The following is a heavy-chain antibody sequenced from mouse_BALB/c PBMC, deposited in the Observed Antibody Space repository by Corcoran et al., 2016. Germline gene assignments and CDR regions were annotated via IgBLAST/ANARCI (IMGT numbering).Heavy chain of an antibody. Sequence: DVQLQESGPGLVKPSQYLSLTCSVTGYSITSGYYWNWIRQFPGNKLEWMGYISYDGSNNYNPSLKNRISITRDTSKNQFFLKLNSVTTEDTATYYCATLLRPFDYWGQGTTLTVSS. CDR3: ATLLRPFDY. D-gene: IGHD1-2*01. CDR1: GYSITSGYY. CDR2: ISYDGSN. J-gene: IGHJ2*01. V-gene: IGHV3-6*02.